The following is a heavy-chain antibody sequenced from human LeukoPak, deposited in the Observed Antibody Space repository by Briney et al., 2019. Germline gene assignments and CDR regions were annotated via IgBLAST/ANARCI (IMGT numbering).Heavy chain of an antibody. CDR2: IYPGDSDT. CDR1: GYSFTSYW. Sequence: GGSLKIPCKGSGYSFTSYWIGWVHQMPGKGLEWMGIIYPGDSDTRYSPSFQGQVTISADKSISTAYLQWSSLKASDTAMYYCARRAYSSSSGVFDYWGQGTLVTVSS. V-gene: IGHV5-51*07. J-gene: IGHJ4*02. CDR3: ARRAYSSSSGVFDY. D-gene: IGHD6-6*01.